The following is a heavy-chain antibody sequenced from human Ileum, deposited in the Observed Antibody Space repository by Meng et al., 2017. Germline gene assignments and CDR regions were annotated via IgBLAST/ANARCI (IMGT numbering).Heavy chain of an antibody. CDR3: TTGKDY. V-gene: IGHV3-15*01. CDR1: GFTFSSTW. CDR2: IKITTDAGTP. Sequence: EVHLVESGGGLVEPGGSLRLSCAASGFTFSSTWMTWVRQAPGKGLEWVGRIKITTDAGTPDYAAPVKGRFTISINDSINTLYLQMNSLKTEDTAVYYCTTGKDYWGQGTLVTVSS. J-gene: IGHJ4*02.